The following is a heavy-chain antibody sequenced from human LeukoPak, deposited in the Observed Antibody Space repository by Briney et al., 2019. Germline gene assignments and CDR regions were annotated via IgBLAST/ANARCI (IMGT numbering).Heavy chain of an antibody. CDR1: GFTFSNYA. CDR3: AKVSIAPRRYYYYGMDV. Sequence: PGGSLRLSCAASGFTFSNYAMSWVRQAPGKGLEWVSAISGSGGSTYYADSVKGRFTISRDNSKNTLYLQMNSLRAEDTAVYYCAKVSIAPRRYYYYGMDVWGQGTTVTVSS. CDR2: ISGSGGST. D-gene: IGHD6-6*01. V-gene: IGHV3-23*01. J-gene: IGHJ6*02.